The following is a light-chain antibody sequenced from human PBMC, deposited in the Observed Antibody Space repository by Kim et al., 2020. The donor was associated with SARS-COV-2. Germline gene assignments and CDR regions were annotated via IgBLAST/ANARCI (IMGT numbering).Light chain of an antibody. CDR3: AAWDDSLSGRV. J-gene: IGLJ3*02. Sequence: QSVLTQPPSASGTPGQRVTISCSGSSSNIGSNYVYWYQQVPGTAPKLLISRNNQRPSGVPDRFSGSKSGTSASLAISGLRSEDEADYYCAAWDDSLSGRVFGGGTKVTVL. V-gene: IGLV1-47*01. CDR2: RNN. CDR1: SSNIGSNY.